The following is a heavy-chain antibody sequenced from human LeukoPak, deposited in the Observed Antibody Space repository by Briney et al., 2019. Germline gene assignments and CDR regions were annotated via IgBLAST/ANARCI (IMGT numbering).Heavy chain of an antibody. J-gene: IGHJ4*02. CDR1: GFTFSSYA. CDR2: ISGSSSYI. CDR3: ARDQPTNWWNSEGSLFDY. V-gene: IGHV3-21*01. D-gene: IGHD2-8*02. Sequence: KPGGSLRLSCSASGFTFSSYAMHWVRQAPGKGLEWVSSISGSSSYIYYADSVKGRFTISRDNAKNSLYLQMNSLRAEDTAVYYCARDQPTNWWNSEGSLFDYWGQGTLVTVSS.